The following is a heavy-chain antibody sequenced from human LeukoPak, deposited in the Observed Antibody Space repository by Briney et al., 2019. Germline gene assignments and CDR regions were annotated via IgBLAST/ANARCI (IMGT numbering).Heavy chain of an antibody. CDR1: GFTFSVYD. Sequence: PGGSLRLSCAASGFTFSVYDMHWVRQGTRRGLGRVSAITSGGATFFSESVQGRFTISRDSAQHSLYLQMNSLEAGDTAVYYCAREVYSDSAYHGMDVWGQGTTVIVSS. V-gene: IGHV3-13*01. CDR3: AREVYSDSAYHGMDV. J-gene: IGHJ6*02. CDR2: ITSGGAT. D-gene: IGHD4-11*01.